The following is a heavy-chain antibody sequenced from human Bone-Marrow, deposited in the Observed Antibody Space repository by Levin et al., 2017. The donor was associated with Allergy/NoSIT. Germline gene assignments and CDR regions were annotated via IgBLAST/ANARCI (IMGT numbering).Heavy chain of an antibody. CDR3: ARGLTTIDF. J-gene: IGHJ4*02. CDR2: ISTTTGNP. CDR1: GYTFTHSN. D-gene: IGHD1-14*01. Sequence: ASVKVSCKASGYTFTHSNMNWVRRAPGQGLEWMGWISTTTGNPSYARGFTGRFVFSLDTSVSTAYLQITGLKAEDTAVYYCARGLTTIDFWGQGTLVTVSS. V-gene: IGHV7-4-1*02.